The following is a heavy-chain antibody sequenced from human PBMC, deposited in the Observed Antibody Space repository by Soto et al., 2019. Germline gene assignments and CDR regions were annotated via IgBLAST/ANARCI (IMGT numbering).Heavy chain of an antibody. CDR2: IWYDGSNK. D-gene: IGHD1-26*01. CDR1: GFTFSSYG. Sequence: QVQLVESGGGVVQPGRSLRLSCAASGFTFSSYGMHWVRQAPGKGLEWVAVIWYDGSNKYYADSVKGRFTISRDNSKNTLYLQMSSLGAEDTAVYYCARGVGNYYYGLDVWGQGTTVTVSS. V-gene: IGHV3-33*01. J-gene: IGHJ6*02. CDR3: ARGVGNYYYGLDV.